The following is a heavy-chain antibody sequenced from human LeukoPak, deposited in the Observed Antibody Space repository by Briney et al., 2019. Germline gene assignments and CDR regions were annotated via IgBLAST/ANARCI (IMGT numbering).Heavy chain of an antibody. Sequence: GGSLRLSCAASGFTLSSYWMIWVRQAPGQGLEWVANIKQDGSEISYVDSVKGRFTISGDNAKNSLYLQMNSLRAEDTAVYYCVRGNPFGGYWGQGTLVTVSS. J-gene: IGHJ4*02. D-gene: IGHD2-15*01. CDR1: GFTLSSYW. CDR3: VRGNPFGGY. CDR2: IKQDGSEI. V-gene: IGHV3-7*03.